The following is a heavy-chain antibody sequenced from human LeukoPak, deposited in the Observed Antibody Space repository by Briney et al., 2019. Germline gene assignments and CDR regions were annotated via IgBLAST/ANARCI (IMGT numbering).Heavy chain of an antibody. J-gene: IGHJ4*02. CDR1: GFTFSSYA. CDR3: ARESSGWYRGDY. V-gene: IGHV3-21*01. D-gene: IGHD6-19*01. Sequence: GGSLRLSCAASGFTFSSYAMSWVRQAPGKGPEWVSSISSSSSYIYYADSVKGRFTISRDNAKNSLYLQMNSLRAEDTAVYYCARESSGWYRGDYWGQGTLVTVSS. CDR2: ISSSSSYI.